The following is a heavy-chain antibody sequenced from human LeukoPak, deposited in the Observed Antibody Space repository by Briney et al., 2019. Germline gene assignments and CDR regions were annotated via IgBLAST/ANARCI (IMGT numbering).Heavy chain of an antibody. D-gene: IGHD2-21*02. J-gene: IGHJ4*02. CDR1: GYTFTSYY. CDR2: INPSGGST. Sequence: GASVKVSCKASGYTFTSYYMHWVRQAPGQGLEWMGMINPSGGSTSYAQKFQGRVTMTRDTSTSTVYMELSSLRSEDTAVYYCARDLACGGDCYSWWGQGTLVTVSS. V-gene: IGHV1-46*01. CDR3: ARDLACGGDCYSW.